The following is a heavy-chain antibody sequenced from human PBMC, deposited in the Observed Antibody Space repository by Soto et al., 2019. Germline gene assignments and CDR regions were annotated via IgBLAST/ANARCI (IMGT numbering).Heavy chain of an antibody. CDR3: ARAHYYDSSGPYYYGMDV. V-gene: IGHV1-69*04. CDR2: IIPILGIA. D-gene: IGHD3-22*01. CDR1: GYTFTNFG. J-gene: IGHJ6*02. Sequence: ASVKVSCKASGYTFTNFGISWVRQAPGQGLEWMGRIIPILGIANYAQKFQGRVTITADKSTSTAYMELSSLRSEDTAVYYCARAHYYDSSGPYYYGMDVWGQGTTVTVSS.